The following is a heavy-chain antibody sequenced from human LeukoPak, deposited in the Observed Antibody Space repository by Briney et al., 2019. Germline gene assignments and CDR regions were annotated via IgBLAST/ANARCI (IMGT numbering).Heavy chain of an antibody. CDR1: GFTFSSFW. CDR3: ATLNSFGHDY. CDR2: IDTDGSTT. D-gene: IGHD5-18*01. J-gene: IGHJ4*02. V-gene: IGHV3-74*01. Sequence: GGSLRLSCAASGFTFSSFWMHCVRQPPGKGLVWVSRIDTDGSTTTYADSVKDRFTISRDNARNTVYLQINSLRAEDTAVYYCATLNSFGHDYWGQGILVTVSS.